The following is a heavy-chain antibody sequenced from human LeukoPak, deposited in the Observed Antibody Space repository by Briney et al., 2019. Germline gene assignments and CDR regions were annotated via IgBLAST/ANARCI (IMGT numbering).Heavy chain of an antibody. CDR2: INPSGGST. D-gene: IGHD2-15*01. CDR3: AREHYCSGGSCYSGGIEDY. CDR1: GYTFTIYY. Sequence: GASVKVSCTASGYTFTIYYMHWVRQAPGQGLEWMGIINPSGGSTSYAQKFQGRVTMTRDTSTSTVYMELSSLRSEDTAVYYCAREHYCSGGSCYSGGIEDYWGQGTLVTVSS. J-gene: IGHJ4*02. V-gene: IGHV1-46*01.